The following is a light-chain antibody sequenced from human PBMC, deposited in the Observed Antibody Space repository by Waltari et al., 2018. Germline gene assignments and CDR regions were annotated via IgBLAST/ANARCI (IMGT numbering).Light chain of an antibody. CDR2: DAS. V-gene: IGKV1D-12*01. CDR3: QETNTFPIT. Sequence: IQMTQSPSSVSASVGDTVTITCRASQDISNQLTWYQQKPGKAPKFLIYDASTLESGVPSRFSGSGSGTDFTLTVRSLQPEDFATYYCQETNTFPITFGQGTRLDIK. CDR1: QDISNQ. J-gene: IGKJ5*01.